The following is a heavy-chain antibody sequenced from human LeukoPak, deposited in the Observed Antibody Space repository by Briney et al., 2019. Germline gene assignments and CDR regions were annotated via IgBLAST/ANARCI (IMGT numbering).Heavy chain of an antibody. CDR1: GFTFSSYE. CDR3: ARDRPGDV. CDR2: ISSNGDST. J-gene: IGHJ6*04. V-gene: IGHV3-64*01. Sequence: GGSLRLSSAAPGFTFSSYEMHWVRQAPGKGLEYVSAISSNGDSTYYANFVKGRFIISRDNSKNTLYLQMGSLRPEDMAVYYCARDRPGDVWGEGTRVTVSS.